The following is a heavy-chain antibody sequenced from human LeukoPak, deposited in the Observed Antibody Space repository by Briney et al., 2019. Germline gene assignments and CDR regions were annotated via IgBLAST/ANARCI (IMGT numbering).Heavy chain of an antibody. J-gene: IGHJ4*02. Sequence: GGSLRLSCAASGFTFSSYWMSWVRQAPGKGLEWVANIKQDGSEKYYVDSVKGRFTISRDNAKNSLYLQMNSLRAEYTAVYYCARDIWGGYSSSWYYYWGQGTLVTVSS. CDR2: IKQDGSEK. CDR3: ARDIWGGYSSSWYYY. CDR1: GFTFSSYW. D-gene: IGHD6-13*01. V-gene: IGHV3-7*05.